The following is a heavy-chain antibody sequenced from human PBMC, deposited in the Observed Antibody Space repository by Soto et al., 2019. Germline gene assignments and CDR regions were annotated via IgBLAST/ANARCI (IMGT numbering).Heavy chain of an antibody. CDR2: IKQDGSDK. J-gene: IGHJ6*02. CDR1: GFTFSTYW. Sequence: GGSLRLSCAASGFTFSTYWMTWVRQAPGKGLEWVANIKQDGSDKHYVDSVKDRFTISRDNAENSLYLQMNSLRAEDTGVYYCARELQLGYFYYGMDVWGQGTTVTVSS. V-gene: IGHV3-7*05. CDR3: ARELQLGYFYYGMDV. D-gene: IGHD4-4*01.